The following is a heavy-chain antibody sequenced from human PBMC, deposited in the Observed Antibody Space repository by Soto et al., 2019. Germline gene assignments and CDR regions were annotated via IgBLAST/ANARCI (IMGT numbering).Heavy chain of an antibody. CDR2: IWSDGSNK. CDR1: GFTFSSCG. V-gene: IGHV3-33*01. CDR3: ARDSIAPFDY. Sequence: QVQLVESGGGVVQPGRSLRLSCAASGFTFSSCGMHWVRQAPGKGLEWVAVIWSDGSNKYYADSVKGRFTISRDNSKNTLYLQMNSLRAEDTAVYYCARDSIAPFDYWGQGTLVTVSS. J-gene: IGHJ4*02.